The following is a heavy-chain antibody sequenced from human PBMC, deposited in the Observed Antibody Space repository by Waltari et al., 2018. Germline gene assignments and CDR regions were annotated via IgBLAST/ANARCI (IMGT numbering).Heavy chain of an antibody. CDR2: ISSSGNTI. J-gene: IGHJ4*02. D-gene: IGHD5-18*01. Sequence: EVQLVESGGGLVQPGGSLRLSCAASGFTLSSYSMNWVRQAPGKGLEWVSNISSSGNTIDYADSVKGRFTISRDNAKNSLYLQINSRRAEDTAVYYCARGRGYSYGYTDYWGQGTLVTVSS. CDR1: GFTLSSYS. V-gene: IGHV3-48*01. CDR3: ARGRGYSYGYTDY.